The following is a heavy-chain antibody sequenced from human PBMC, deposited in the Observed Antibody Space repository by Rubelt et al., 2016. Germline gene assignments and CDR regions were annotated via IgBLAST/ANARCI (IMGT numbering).Heavy chain of an antibody. CDR2: ISDGDSST. Sequence: LDSGGGWVQPGRSLRLSCEASGFTFSSYAISWVRQAPRKGPEWISSISDGDSSTKYADSVKGRFTISRDNSKNTLYLQMNSLRAEDTAGEYCAKVGCTSPSCYSGDYYYFYGMDFWGQGTTGTVSS. CDR1: GFTFSSYA. D-gene: IGHD2-2*02. J-gene: IGHJ6*02. CDR3: AKVGCTSPSCYSGDYYYFYGMDF. V-gene: IGHV3-23*01.